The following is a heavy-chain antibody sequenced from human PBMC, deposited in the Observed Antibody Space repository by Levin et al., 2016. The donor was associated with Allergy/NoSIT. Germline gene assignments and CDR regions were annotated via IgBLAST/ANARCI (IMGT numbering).Heavy chain of an antibody. V-gene: IGHV4-34*01. CDR3: ARDRDGNYYYYGMDV. Sequence: SETLSLTCAVYGGSFSGYYWSWIRQPPGKGLEWIGEINHSGSTNYNPSLKSRVTISVDTSKNQFSLKLSSVTAADTAVYYCARDRDGNYYYYGMDVWGQGTTVTVSS. J-gene: IGHJ6*02. D-gene: IGHD1-14*01. CDR2: INHSGST. CDR1: GGSFSGYY.